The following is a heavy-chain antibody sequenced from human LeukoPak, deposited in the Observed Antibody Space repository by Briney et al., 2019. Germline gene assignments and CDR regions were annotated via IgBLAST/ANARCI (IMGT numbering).Heavy chain of an antibody. Sequence: PGRSLRLSCAASGFTFSDYTIHWVRQAPGKGLEWVAVISFDGTNKYYADSVKGRFTISRDNAKHSLYLHLSSLRVEDTAVYYCARDFAYWGQGALVTVSS. CDR1: GFTFSDYT. J-gene: IGHJ4*02. CDR2: ISFDGTNK. V-gene: IGHV3-30*04. CDR3: ARDFAY.